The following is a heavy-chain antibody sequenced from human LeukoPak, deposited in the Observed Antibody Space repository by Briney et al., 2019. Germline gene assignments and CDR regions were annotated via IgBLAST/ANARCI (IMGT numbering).Heavy chain of an antibody. J-gene: IGHJ1*01. CDR2: IYYSGST. V-gene: IGHV4-39*01. D-gene: IGHD5-12*01. CDR1: GGSISSSSYY. Sequence: PSETLSLTCTVSGGSISSSSYYWGWIRQPPGKGLEWIGSIYYSGSTYYNPSLKSRVTISVDTSKNQFSLKLSSVTAADTAVYYCARSKGLDYFQHWGQGTLVTVSS. CDR3: ARSKGLDYFQH.